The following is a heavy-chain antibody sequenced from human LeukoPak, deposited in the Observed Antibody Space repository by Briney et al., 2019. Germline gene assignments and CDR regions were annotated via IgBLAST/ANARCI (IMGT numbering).Heavy chain of an antibody. V-gene: IGHV4-31*03. CDR2: IYYSGST. Sequence: SQTLSLTCTVSGGSISSGGYYWSWIRQHPGKGLEWIGYIYYSGSTYYNPSLKSRVTISVDTSKNQFSLKLSSVTAADTAVYYCARTERDCSGGSCSDHDAFDIWGQGTMVTVSS. CDR1: GGSISSGGYY. D-gene: IGHD2-15*01. CDR3: ARTERDCSGGSCSDHDAFDI. J-gene: IGHJ3*02.